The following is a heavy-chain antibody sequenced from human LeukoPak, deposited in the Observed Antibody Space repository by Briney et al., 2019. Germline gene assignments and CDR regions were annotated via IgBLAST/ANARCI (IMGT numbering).Heavy chain of an antibody. CDR1: GYTFTGYY. D-gene: IGHD3-10*01. J-gene: IGHJ4*02. V-gene: IGHV1-2*02. CDR3: ARVKAYGGAGDFDY. CDR2: INPNSGGT. Sequence: ASVKVSCRASGYTFTGYYLHWVRQAPGQGLEWMGWINPNSGGTNSAQKFQGRVTMTRDTSISTAYMELSRLTSDDTAVYFCARVKAYGGAGDFDYWGPGTVVTVSP.